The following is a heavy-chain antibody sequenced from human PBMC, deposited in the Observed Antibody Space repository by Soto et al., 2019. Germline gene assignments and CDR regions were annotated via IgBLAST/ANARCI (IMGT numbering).Heavy chain of an antibody. CDR2: IDPSDSYT. CDR1: GYSFTSYW. J-gene: IGHJ6*02. D-gene: IGHD3-3*01. Sequence: GESLKISCKGSGYSFTSYWISWVRQMPGKGLEWMGRIDPSDSYTNYSPSLQGHVTISADKSISTAYLQWSSLKASDTAMYYCARLYYDFWSGYPNPQYYYYGMDVWGQGTTVTVSS. V-gene: IGHV5-10-1*01. CDR3: ARLYYDFWSGYPNPQYYYYGMDV.